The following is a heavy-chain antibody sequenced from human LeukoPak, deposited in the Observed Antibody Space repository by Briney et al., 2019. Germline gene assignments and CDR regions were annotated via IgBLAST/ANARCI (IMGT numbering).Heavy chain of an antibody. J-gene: IGHJ6*02. CDR1: GGTLSSYA. CDR3: ARVNVRGGGYYYYGMDV. CDR2: IIPIFGTA. Sequence: SVKVSCKASGGTLSSYAISWVRQAPGQGLEWMGGIIPIFGTANYAQKFQGRVTITADESTSTAYMELSSLRSEDTAVYYCARVNVRGGGYYYYGMDVWGQGTTVTVSS. V-gene: IGHV1-69*01. D-gene: IGHD2-15*01.